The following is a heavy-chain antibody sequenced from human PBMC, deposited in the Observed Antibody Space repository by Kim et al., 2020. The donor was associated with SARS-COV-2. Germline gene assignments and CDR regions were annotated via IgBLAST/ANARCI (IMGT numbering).Heavy chain of an antibody. D-gene: IGHD3-22*01. CDR3: ARVGYYDSSGYYFAFDI. J-gene: IGHJ3*02. Sequence: VKGRFTISRDNAKNSLYLQMNSLRAEDTAVYYCARVGYYDSSGYYFAFDIWGQGTMVTVSS. V-gene: IGHV3-21*01.